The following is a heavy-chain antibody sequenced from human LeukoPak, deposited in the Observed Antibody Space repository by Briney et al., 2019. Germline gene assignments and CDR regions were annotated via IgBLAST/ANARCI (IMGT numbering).Heavy chain of an antibody. D-gene: IGHD3-22*01. Sequence: NPSETLSLTCTVSGGSISSHYWSWIRQPPGKGLEWIGYIYYSGSTNYNPSLKSRVTISVDTSKNQFSLKLSSVTAADTAVYYCARVTTMIVVVNWGQGTLVTVSS. CDR3: ARVTTMIVVVN. J-gene: IGHJ4*02. CDR1: GGSISSHY. V-gene: IGHV4-59*11. CDR2: IYYSGST.